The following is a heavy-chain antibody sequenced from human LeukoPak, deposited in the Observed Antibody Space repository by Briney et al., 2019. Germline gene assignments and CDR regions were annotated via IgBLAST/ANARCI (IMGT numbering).Heavy chain of an antibody. CDR1: GFPFNDYY. CDR2: ISSRGDSI. CDR3: ARDVAETAAAGTNYFDF. Sequence: GGSLRLSCAASGFPFNDYYMSWIRRAPGKGLEWISYISSRGDSIYYAQSVKGRFTISRDNAKNSLYLQMDSLRGEDTAIYYCARDVAETAAAGTNYFDFWGQGTLVTVSS. D-gene: IGHD6-13*01. V-gene: IGHV3-11*01. J-gene: IGHJ4*02.